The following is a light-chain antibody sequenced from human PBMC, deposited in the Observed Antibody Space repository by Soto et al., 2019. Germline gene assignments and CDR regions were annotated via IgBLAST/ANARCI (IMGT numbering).Light chain of an antibody. J-gene: IGLJ3*02. Sequence: QSALTQPRSVSGSPGQSVTISCTGTSSDVGRYNHVSWYQHHPGKAPKVTIYDVTERPSGVSDRFSGSKSGNTASLTISGLQAEDEADYYCCSFAASYTLVFGGGTKLTVL. CDR1: SSDVGRYNH. CDR3: CSFAASYTLV. V-gene: IGLV2-11*01. CDR2: DVT.